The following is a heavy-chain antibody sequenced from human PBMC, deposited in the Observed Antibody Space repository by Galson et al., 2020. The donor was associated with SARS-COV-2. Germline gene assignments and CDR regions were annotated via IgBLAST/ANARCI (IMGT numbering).Heavy chain of an antibody. D-gene: IGHD3-22*01. Sequence: GGSLRLSCAASGFTFDDYAMHWVRPAPGKGLEWVSGISWNSGRIGYEDSVKGRFTISRDNAKNSLYLQMNSLRAEDTALYYCARGLDSTGYNWFDPWGQGTLVTVSS. CDR1: GFTFDDYA. CDR3: ARGLDSTGYNWFDP. J-gene: IGHJ5*02. V-gene: IGHV3-9*01. CDR2: ISWNSGRI.